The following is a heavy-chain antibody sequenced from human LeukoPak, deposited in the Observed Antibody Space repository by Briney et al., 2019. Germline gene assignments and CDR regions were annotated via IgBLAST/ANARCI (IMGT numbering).Heavy chain of an antibody. CDR2: INHSGST. CDR3: ARVGRPGCSSTSCYLALYYYYGMDV. D-gene: IGHD2-2*01. J-gene: IGHJ6*02. CDR1: GGSFSGYY. Sequence: SETLSLTCAVYGGSFSGYYWSWIRQPPGKGLEWIGEINHSGSTNYNPSLKSRVTISVDTSKTQFSLKLSSVTAADTAVYYCARVGRPGCSSTSCYLALYYYYGMDVWGQGTTVTVSS. V-gene: IGHV4-34*01.